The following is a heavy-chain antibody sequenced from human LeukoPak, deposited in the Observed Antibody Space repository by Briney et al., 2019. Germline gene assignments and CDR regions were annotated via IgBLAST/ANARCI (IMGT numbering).Heavy chain of an antibody. D-gene: IGHD1-26*01. CDR3: ARESGSYEAYFDY. CDR2: IFPIFATA. V-gene: IGHV1-69*15. J-gene: IGHJ4*02. Sequence: SVKVSCKASGGTFSSYAISWVRQAPGHGLEWMGRIFPIFATANYAQKFQGRVTITADESTSTAYMELCSLRSEDTAVYYCARESGSYEAYFDYWGQGTLVTVSS. CDR1: GGTFSSYA.